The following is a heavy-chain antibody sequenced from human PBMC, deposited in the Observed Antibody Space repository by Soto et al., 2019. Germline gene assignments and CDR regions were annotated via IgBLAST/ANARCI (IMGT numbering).Heavy chain of an antibody. CDR1: GYTFTSYA. CDR2: SNAGNGNT. V-gene: IGHV1-3*01. CDR3: AREYSAYYYDSSGYRVEYFDY. Sequence: ASVKVSCKASGYTFTSYAMHWVRQAPGQRLEWMGWSNAGNGNTKYSQKFQGRVTITRDTSASTAYMELSRLRSDDTAVYYCAREYSAYYYDSSGYRVEYFDYWGQGTLVTVSS. D-gene: IGHD3-22*01. J-gene: IGHJ4*02.